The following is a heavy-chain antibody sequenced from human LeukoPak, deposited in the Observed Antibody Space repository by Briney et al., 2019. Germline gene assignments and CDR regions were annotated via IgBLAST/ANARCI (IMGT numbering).Heavy chain of an antibody. CDR3: ARTSYDYVWGSYRLFDY. Sequence: SVKVSCKASGYTFTGYYMHWVRQAPGQGLEWMGGIIPIFGTANYAQKFQGRVTITADESTSTAYMELSSLRSEDTAVYYCARTSYDYVWGSYRLFDYWGQGTLVTVSS. CDR1: GYTFTGYY. V-gene: IGHV1-69*13. J-gene: IGHJ4*02. CDR2: IIPIFGTA. D-gene: IGHD3-16*02.